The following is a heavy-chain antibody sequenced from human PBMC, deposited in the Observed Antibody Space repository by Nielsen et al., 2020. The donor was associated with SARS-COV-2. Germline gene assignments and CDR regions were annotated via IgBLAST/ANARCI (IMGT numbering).Heavy chain of an antibody. J-gene: IGHJ6*02. D-gene: IGHD3/OR15-3a*01. CDR2: INPYSGGT. Sequence: ASVKVSCKAAGYTFTDYYIHWVRQAPGQWLQWMVRINPYSGGTNYAQKFQGTVTMTRDASISTVYMELTSEDTAVYYCARERATIFGLVMSYGMDVWGQGTTVAVSS. CDR1: GYTFTDYY. CDR3: ARERATIFGLVMSYGMDV. V-gene: IGHV1-2*06.